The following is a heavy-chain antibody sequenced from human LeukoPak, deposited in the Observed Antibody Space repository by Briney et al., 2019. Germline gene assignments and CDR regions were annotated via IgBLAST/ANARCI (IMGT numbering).Heavy chain of an antibody. CDR3: ARGGVQQWLVSGDAFDI. CDR1: GFTVSSNY. V-gene: IGHV3-53*01. CDR2: IYSGGST. D-gene: IGHD6-19*01. J-gene: IGHJ3*02. Sequence: GGSLRLSCAASGFTVSSNYMSSVRQAPGKGLEWVSVIYSGGSTYYADSVKGRFTISRDNSKNTLYLQMNSLRAEDTAVYYCARGGVQQWLVSGDAFDIWGQGTMVTVSS.